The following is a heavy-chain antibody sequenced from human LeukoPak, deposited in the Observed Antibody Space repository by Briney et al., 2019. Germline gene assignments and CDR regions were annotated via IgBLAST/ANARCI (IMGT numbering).Heavy chain of an antibody. Sequence: ASVKVSCKASGYTFTGYYMHWVRQAPGQGLEWMGWINPNSGGTNYAQKFQGRVTMTRDTSISTAYMELSRLRSDDTAVYYCARVMTANYYFDYWGQGTLVTVSS. J-gene: IGHJ4*02. CDR2: INPNSGGT. CDR3: ARVMTANYYFDY. D-gene: IGHD2-21*02. V-gene: IGHV1-2*02. CDR1: GYTFTGYY.